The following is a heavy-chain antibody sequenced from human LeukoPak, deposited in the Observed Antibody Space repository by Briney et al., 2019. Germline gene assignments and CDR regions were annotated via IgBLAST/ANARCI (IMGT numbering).Heavy chain of an antibody. J-gene: IGHJ5*02. V-gene: IGHV3-21*01. CDR1: GFTFSSYS. CDR3: ARDLPVATIPIGGWFDP. D-gene: IGHD5-24*01. Sequence: GGSLRLSCAASGFTFSSYSMNWVRQAPGKGLEWVSSISSSSSYIYYADSVKDRFTISRDNAKNSLYLQMNSLRAEDTAVYYCARDLPVATIPIGGWFDPWGQGTLVTVSS. CDR2: ISSSSSYI.